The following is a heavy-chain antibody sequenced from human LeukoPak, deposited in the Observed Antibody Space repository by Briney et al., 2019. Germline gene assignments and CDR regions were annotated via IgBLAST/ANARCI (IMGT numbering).Heavy chain of an antibody. J-gene: IGHJ4*02. CDR2: IYYSGST. CDR3: ARVFGAYESRGFDH. D-gene: IGHD3-22*01. CDR1: GGSIGSYY. Sequence: SETLSLTCTVSGGSIGSYYWSWFRQPPGKGLEWIGYIYYSGSTNYNPSLKSRVTISVDTSKNQFPLKPSSVSAADTAVYYCARVFGAYESRGFDHWGQGTLVTVSS. V-gene: IGHV4-59*01.